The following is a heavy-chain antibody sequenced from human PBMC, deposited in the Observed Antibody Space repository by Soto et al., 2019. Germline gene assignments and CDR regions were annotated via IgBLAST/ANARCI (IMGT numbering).Heavy chain of an antibody. D-gene: IGHD6-19*01. CDR3: YSSGW. CDR2: VSDDGVTK. Sequence: QVQLVESGGGVVQPGRSLRLSCAASGFTFGSFAMQWVRQAPGKGLEWVALVSDDGVTKYYADSVTGRFTISRDNSKNTLYLEMNSLRTEDTAVYYGYSSGWWGQGTLVTVSS. CDR1: GFTFGSFA. J-gene: IGHJ4*02. V-gene: IGHV3-30*04.